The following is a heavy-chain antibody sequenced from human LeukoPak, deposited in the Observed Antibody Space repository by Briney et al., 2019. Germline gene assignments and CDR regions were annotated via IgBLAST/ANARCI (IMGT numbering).Heavy chain of an antibody. V-gene: IGHV3-48*01. CDR1: GFTFSSYS. Sequence: PGGSLRLSCAASGFTFSSYSMNWVRQAPGKGLEWVSCISSSSTIYYADSVKGRFTISRDNAKNSLYLQMNSLRAEDTAVYYCASQLGYCSGGSCYPSDYYYYYMDVWGKGTTVTVSS. D-gene: IGHD2-15*01. CDR3: ASQLGYCSGGSCYPSDYYYYYMDV. CDR2: ISSSSTI. J-gene: IGHJ6*03.